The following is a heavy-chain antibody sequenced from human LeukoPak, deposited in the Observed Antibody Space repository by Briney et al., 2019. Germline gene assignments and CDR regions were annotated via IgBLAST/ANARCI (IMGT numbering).Heavy chain of an antibody. CDR2: ISSSGSV. V-gene: IGHV4-4*09. CDR3: ARIPLGYSGAYYFDY. Sequence: ETLSLTCTVSRGSISASIRSYYWSWLRQPPGKGLEWIGYISSSGSVNDNPSLRSRVTISVDTSKNQFFLNLSSVSAADTAVYYCARIPLGYSGAYYFDYWGQGTLVTVSP. J-gene: IGHJ4*02. CDR1: RGSISASIRSYY. D-gene: IGHD5-12*01.